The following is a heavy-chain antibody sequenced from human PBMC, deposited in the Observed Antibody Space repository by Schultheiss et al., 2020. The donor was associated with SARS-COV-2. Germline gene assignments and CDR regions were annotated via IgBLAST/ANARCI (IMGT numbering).Heavy chain of an antibody. J-gene: IGHJ6*02. CDR1: GGSISSYY. CDR2: IYHSGST. Sequence: SETLSLTCTVSGGSISSYYWSWIRQPPGKGLEWIGSIYHSGSTYYNPSLKSRVTMSVDTSKNQFSLKLSSVTAADTAVYYCAREPMRIYGMDVWGQGTTVTVSS. CDR3: AREPMRIYGMDV. V-gene: IGHV4-59*01.